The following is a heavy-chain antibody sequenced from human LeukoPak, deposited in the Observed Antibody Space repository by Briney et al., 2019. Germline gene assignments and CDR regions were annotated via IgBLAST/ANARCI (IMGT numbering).Heavy chain of an antibody. V-gene: IGHV5-51*01. Sequence: GESLKISCKGSGYSFTSYWIGWVRQMPGKGLEWMGIIYPGDSDTRYSPSFQGQVTISADKSISTAYLQWSSLKASATAMYYCARQSGSSGFDPGIDYWGQGTLVTVSS. D-gene: IGHD3-10*01. CDR3: ARQSGSSGFDPGIDY. CDR1: GYSFTSYW. CDR2: IYPGDSDT. J-gene: IGHJ4*02.